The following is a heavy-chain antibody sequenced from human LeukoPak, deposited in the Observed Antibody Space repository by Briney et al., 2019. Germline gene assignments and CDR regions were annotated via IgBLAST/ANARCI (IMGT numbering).Heavy chain of an antibody. V-gene: IGHV4-39*01. CDR2: IYYSGST. D-gene: IGHD2-21*02. CDR3: ARVGVYCGGDCYLSD. Sequence: SETLSLTCIVSGGSISSSSYYWGWIRQPPGKGLEWIGSIYYSGSTYYNPSLKSRVTISVDTSKKQFSLKLSSVTAADTAVYYCARVGVYCGGDCYLSDWGQGTLVTVSS. J-gene: IGHJ4*02. CDR1: GGSISSSSYY.